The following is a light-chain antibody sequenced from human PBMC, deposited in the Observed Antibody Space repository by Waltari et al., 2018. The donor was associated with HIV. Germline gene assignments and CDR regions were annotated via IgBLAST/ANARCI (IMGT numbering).Light chain of an antibody. V-gene: IGLV2-8*01. CDR3: SSYAGSINVL. CDR2: EVS. Sequence: SALTQPPSASGSPGQPVTISCSGTSRDGGIYNYSSWYQQHPGKAPKLLIAEVSKRPSGVPDRFSGSKSGNTASLTVSGLQAEDEADYYCSSYAGSINVLFGGGTKLAVL. CDR1: SRDGGIYNY. J-gene: IGLJ2*01.